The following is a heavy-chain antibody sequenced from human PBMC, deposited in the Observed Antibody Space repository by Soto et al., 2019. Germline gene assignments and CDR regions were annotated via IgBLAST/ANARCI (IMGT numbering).Heavy chain of an antibody. V-gene: IGHV3-23*01. Sequence: PGGSLRLSCAASEFTFSNYAMSWVRQAPGKGLEWVSAISYGGGTTYYADSVKGRFTISRDNSKNTLYLQMNSLRAEDTAAYYCAKNPGYYYDSTGYDFGYWGDGALVTVAS. D-gene: IGHD3-22*01. CDR3: AKNPGYYYDSTGYDFGY. CDR1: EFTFSNYA. CDR2: ISYGGGTT. J-gene: IGHJ4*01.